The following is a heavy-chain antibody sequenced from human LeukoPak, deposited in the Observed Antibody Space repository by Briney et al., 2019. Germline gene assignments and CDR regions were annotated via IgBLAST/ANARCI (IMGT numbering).Heavy chain of an antibody. V-gene: IGHV3-23*01. Sequence: GGSLRLSCAASGFAFSFFAMSWLRQDPGKGLEWVSTINANSGTRSYAASVRGRFTISRDNSKNTLYLQLNTLRADDTAVYYCAKPISGGLAVTADWFAPWGQGTLVVVSS. CDR1: GFAFSFFA. CDR2: INANSGTR. CDR3: AKPISGGLAVTADWFAP. J-gene: IGHJ5*01. D-gene: IGHD6-19*01.